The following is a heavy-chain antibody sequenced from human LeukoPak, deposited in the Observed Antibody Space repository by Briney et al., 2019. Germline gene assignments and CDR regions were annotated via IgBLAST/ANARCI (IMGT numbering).Heavy chain of an antibody. Sequence: SETLSLTCAVYGGSFSGYYWSWIRQPPGKGLEWIGYIYYSGSTNYNPSLKSRVTISVDTSKNQFSLKLSSVTAADTAVYYCARDLSGWYNYYYGMDVWGQGTTVTVSS. J-gene: IGHJ6*02. CDR2: IYYSGST. V-gene: IGHV4-59*01. CDR1: GGSFSGYY. D-gene: IGHD6-19*01. CDR3: ARDLSGWYNYYYGMDV.